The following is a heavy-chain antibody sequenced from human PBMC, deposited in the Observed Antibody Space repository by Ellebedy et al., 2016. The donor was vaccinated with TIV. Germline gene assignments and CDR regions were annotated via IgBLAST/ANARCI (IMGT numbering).Heavy chain of an antibody. D-gene: IGHD3-10*01. CDR1: GYTFTSYY. CDR3: AREGGITRKGNGMDV. J-gene: IGHJ6*02. CDR2: INPSGGST. Sequence: ASVKVSCXASGYTFTSYYMHWVRQAPGQGLEWMGIINPSGGSTSYAQKFQGRVTMTRDTSTSTVYMELSSLRSEDTAVYCCAREGGITRKGNGMDVWGQGTTVTVSS. V-gene: IGHV1-46*01.